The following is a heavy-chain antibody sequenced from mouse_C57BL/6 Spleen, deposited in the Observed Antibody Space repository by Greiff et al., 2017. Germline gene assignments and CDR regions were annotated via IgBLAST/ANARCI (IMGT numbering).Heavy chain of an antibody. CDR2: ISDGGSYT. V-gene: IGHV5-4*03. CDR1: GFTFSSYA. CDR3: AGGELGPWFAY. Sequence: EVKVVESGGGLVKPGGSLKLSCAASGFTFSSYAMSWVRQTPEKRLEWVATISDGGSYTYYPDNVKGRFTISRDNAKNNLYLQMSHLKSEDTAMYYCAGGELGPWFAYWGQGTLVTVSA. J-gene: IGHJ3*01. D-gene: IGHD4-1*01.